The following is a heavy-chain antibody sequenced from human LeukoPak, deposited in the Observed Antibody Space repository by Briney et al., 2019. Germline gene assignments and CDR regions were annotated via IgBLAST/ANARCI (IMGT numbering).Heavy chain of an antibody. D-gene: IGHD3-10*01. J-gene: IGHJ4*02. CDR1: GFTFSSYG. CDR2: IWYDGSNK. Sequence: GGSLRLSCAASGFTFSSYGIHWVRQAPGKGLEWVAVIWYDGSNKYYADSVKGRFTISRDNSKNTLYLQMNSLRAEDTAVYYCAREITMVRGGRAEDYWGQGTLVTVSS. CDR3: AREITMVRGGRAEDY. V-gene: IGHV3-33*01.